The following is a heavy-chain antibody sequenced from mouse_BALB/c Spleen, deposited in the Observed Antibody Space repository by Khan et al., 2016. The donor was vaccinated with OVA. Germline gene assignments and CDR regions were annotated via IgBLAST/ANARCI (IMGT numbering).Heavy chain of an antibody. CDR2: INPSNGYT. CDR3: VRDGADQRNDGWFAY. Sequence: QIQLVQSGAELARPGASVKMSCKASGYTFTSYTIHWIKKRPGQGLEWIGYINPSNGYTNYNQKFRDKATLTTDKSSTTAYLQLSSLTSDDSAVYNCVRDGADQRNDGWFAYWGQGTLVTVSA. J-gene: IGHJ3*01. CDR1: GYTFTSYT. D-gene: IGHD2-14*01. V-gene: IGHV1-4*01.